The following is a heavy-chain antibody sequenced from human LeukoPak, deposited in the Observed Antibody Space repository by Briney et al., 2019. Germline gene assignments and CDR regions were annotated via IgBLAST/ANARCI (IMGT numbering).Heavy chain of an antibody. D-gene: IGHD3-22*01. CDR3: ARSHDYYDSRDLDY. V-gene: IGHV4-34*01. CDR1: GGSFSGYY. Sequence: SETLSLTCAVYGGSFSGYYWSWIRQPPGKGLEWIGEINHSGSTNYNPSLKSRVTISVDTSKNQFSLKLSSVTAADTAVYYCARSHDYYDSRDLDYWGQGTLVTVSS. CDR2: INHSGST. J-gene: IGHJ4*02.